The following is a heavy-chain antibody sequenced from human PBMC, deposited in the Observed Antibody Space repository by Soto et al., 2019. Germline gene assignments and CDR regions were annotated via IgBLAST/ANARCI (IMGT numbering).Heavy chain of an antibody. CDR2: ISYDGSNK. V-gene: IGHV3-30-3*01. D-gene: IGHD5-18*01. Sequence: QVQLVESGGGVVQPGRSLRLSCAASGFTFSSCAMHWVRQAPGKGLEWVAVISYDGSNKYYADSVKGRFTISRDNSKNTLYLQMNSLRAEDTAVYYCARGRSPVGIQLSSGMDVWGQGTTVTVSS. J-gene: IGHJ6*02. CDR1: GFTFSSCA. CDR3: ARGRSPVGIQLSSGMDV.